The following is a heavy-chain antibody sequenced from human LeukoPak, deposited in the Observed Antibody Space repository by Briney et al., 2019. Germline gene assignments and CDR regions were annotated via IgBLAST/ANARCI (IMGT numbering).Heavy chain of an antibody. CDR2: IIPIFGTA. D-gene: IGHD3-10*01. Sequence: ASVKVSCKASGGTFISYAISWVRQAPGQGLEWMGGIIPIFGTANYVQKFQGRVTITADESTSTAYMELSSLRSEDTAVYYCARVSITMVRGVTPPYYYYGMDVWGQGTTVTVSS. CDR3: ARVSITMVRGVTPPYYYYGMDV. J-gene: IGHJ6*02. CDR1: GGTFISYA. V-gene: IGHV1-69*13.